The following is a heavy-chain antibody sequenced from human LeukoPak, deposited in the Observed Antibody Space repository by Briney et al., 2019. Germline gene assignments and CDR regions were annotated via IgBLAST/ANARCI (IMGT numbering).Heavy chain of an antibody. CDR1: GYSFATYW. Sequence: GESLKISCKGSGYSFATYWIGWVRQMPGKGLEWMGIIYPGDSDIRYSPSIQGQVSISADKSISTAYLQWSSLKASDTAMYYCARLPSYYDILTDYSPSYYFDYWGQGTLVTVSS. V-gene: IGHV5-51*01. D-gene: IGHD3-9*01. CDR2: IYPGDSDI. CDR3: ARLPSYYDILTDYSPSYYFDY. J-gene: IGHJ4*02.